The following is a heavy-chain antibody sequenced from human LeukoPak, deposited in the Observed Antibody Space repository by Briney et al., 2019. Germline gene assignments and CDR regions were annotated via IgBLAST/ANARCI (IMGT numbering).Heavy chain of an antibody. J-gene: IGHJ4*02. D-gene: IGHD3-16*01. CDR2: IYSGGST. V-gene: IGHV3-66*01. CDR1: ALNVSSNY. Sequence: GGSLRLSCAASALNVSSNYMSWVRQAPGKGLEWVSVIYSGGSTYYSDSVKGRFTISRDNYKNTLYLQMNSLRAEDTAVYYCARDYGTNWGQGTLVTVSS. CDR3: ARDYGTN.